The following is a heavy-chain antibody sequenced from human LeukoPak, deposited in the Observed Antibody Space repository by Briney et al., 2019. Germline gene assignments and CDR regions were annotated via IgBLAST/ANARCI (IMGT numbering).Heavy chain of an antibody. CDR1: GGTFSSYA. J-gene: IGHJ4*02. V-gene: IGHV1-69*01. CDR2: IIPIFGTA. D-gene: IGHD6-19*01. Sequence: PVEVSCKASGGTFSSYAISRVRPAPGQGVEGMGGIIPIFGTANYAQKFQGRVTITADESTSTAYMELSSLRSEDTAVYYCARGLYSSGWYHYWGQGTLVTVSS. CDR3: ARGLYSSGWYHY.